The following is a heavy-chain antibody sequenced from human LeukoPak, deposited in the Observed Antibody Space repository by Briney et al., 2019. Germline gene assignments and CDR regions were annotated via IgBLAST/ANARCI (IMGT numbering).Heavy chain of an antibody. CDR3: ARVVSRRDGMDV. CDR2: IYYIGST. D-gene: IGHD2-2*01. Sequence: SETLSLTCTVSGGSISSYYWSWIRQPPGKGLEWIGYIYYIGSTNYNPSLKSRVTISVDKSKNQFSLKLSSVTAADTAVYYCARVVSRRDGMDVWGQGTTVTVSS. V-gene: IGHV4-59*01. CDR1: GGSISSYY. J-gene: IGHJ6*02.